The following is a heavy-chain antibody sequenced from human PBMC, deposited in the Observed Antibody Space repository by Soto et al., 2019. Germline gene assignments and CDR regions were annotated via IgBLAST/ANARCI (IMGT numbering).Heavy chain of an antibody. CDR2: IYSGGST. V-gene: IGHV3-53*05. D-gene: IGHD5-12*01. Sequence: PGGSLRLSCAASGFTVSSNYMSWVRQAPWKGLEWVSVIYSGGSTYYADSVKGRFTISRDNSKNTLYLQMNSLRAEDTAVYYCARGDEDIVATISGPAYYYGMDVWGQGTTVTVSS. CDR1: GFTVSSNY. J-gene: IGHJ6*02. CDR3: ARGDEDIVATISGPAYYYGMDV.